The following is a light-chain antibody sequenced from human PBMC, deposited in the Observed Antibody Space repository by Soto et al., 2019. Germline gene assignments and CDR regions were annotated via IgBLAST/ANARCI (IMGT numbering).Light chain of an antibody. Sequence: QSVLTQPASVSGSPGQSNTISCTGTSSDIGGYNYVSWYQQHPGKAPKLMIYDVSSRPSGVSNRFSGSKSGNTASLTISGLQAEDEADYYCSSYTSSRTVVFGGGTKLTVL. CDR3: SSYTSSRTVV. CDR2: DVS. CDR1: SSDIGGYNY. V-gene: IGLV2-14*01. J-gene: IGLJ2*01.